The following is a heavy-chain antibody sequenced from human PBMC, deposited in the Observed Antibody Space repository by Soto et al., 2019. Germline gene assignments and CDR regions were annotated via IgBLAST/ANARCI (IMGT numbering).Heavy chain of an antibody. Sequence: QVQLVQSGAEVRQPASSVKVSCKTSGGTFSSYAISWVRQAPGQGLEWMGGIVPIVGTTTYAQKFQGRVTSTADGATRTAYMHLSRLRSDDTAVYYCVRVVAIPGYPDHWGQGTLVTVSS. V-gene: IGHV1-69*12. CDR1: GGTFSSYA. D-gene: IGHD5-12*01. J-gene: IGHJ4*02. CDR3: VRVVAIPGYPDH. CDR2: IVPIVGTT.